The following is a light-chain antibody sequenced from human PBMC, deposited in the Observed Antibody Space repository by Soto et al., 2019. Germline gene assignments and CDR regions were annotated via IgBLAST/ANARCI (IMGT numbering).Light chain of an antibody. CDR1: QSVSSN. Sequence: EIVMTQSPATLSVSPGERATLSCRASQSVSSNLAWYQQKPGQAPRLLIYGASTRATGIPARFSGSASGTALTLTISSLQSEDFAVYYCQQYNNWPPMAFGQGTKVEIK. J-gene: IGKJ1*01. V-gene: IGKV3-15*01. CDR2: GAS. CDR3: QQYNNWPPMA.